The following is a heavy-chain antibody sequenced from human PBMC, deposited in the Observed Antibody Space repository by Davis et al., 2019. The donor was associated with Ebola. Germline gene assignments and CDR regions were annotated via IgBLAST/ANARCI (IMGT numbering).Heavy chain of an antibody. Sequence: GGSLRLSCAASGFTVSSNYMSWVRQAPGKGLEWVSVIYSGGSTYYADSVKGRFTISRDNSKNTLYLQMNSLRAEDTAVYYCAREIAVAGRGNWFDPWGQGTLVTVSS. D-gene: IGHD6-19*01. J-gene: IGHJ5*02. CDR1: GFTVSSNY. V-gene: IGHV3-66*01. CDR2: IYSGGST. CDR3: AREIAVAGRGNWFDP.